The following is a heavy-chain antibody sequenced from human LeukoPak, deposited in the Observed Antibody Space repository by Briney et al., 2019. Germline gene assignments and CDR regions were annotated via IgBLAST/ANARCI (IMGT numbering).Heavy chain of an antibody. CDR2: IDDTGGTT. Sequence: GGSLRLSCAASGFTFSVFGMSWVRQAPGKGLEWVPDIDDTGGTTYYADSVKGRSTISRDNSKNTLYLQVNSLRAEDTAVYYCAKGAGYRSSGWYFDHWGQGTLVTVSS. CDR3: AKGAGYRSSGWYFDH. V-gene: IGHV3-23*01. D-gene: IGHD6-19*01. J-gene: IGHJ4*02. CDR1: GFTFSVFG.